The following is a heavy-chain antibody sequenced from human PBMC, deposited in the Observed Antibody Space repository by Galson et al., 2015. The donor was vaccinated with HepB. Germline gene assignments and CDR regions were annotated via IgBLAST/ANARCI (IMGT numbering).Heavy chain of an antibody. J-gene: IGHJ4*02. D-gene: IGHD5-12*01. V-gene: IGHV3-7*03. Sequence: SLRLSCAASGFTFNNYWMSWVRQAPGKGLEWVANIKPDGSEKFYVDSVKGRFTISRDNAKNSLYLQMNSLRAEDTAVYYCARDPLGIVTTFGYWGQGTLVTVSS. CDR2: IKPDGSEK. CDR1: GFTFNNYW. CDR3: ARDPLGIVTTFGY.